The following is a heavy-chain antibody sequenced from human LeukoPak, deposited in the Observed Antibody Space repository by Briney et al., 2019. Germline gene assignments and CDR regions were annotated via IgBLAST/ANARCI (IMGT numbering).Heavy chain of an antibody. D-gene: IGHD4-11*01. J-gene: IGHJ4*02. CDR2: ISTYNGNT. CDR1: GYTFTSYG. Sequence: ASVKVSCKASGYTFTSYGISWVRQAPGQGLEWMGWISTYNGNTNYAQKLPGRVTMTTDTSTTTAYMELRSLTSDDTAVYYCARDPTTQTFDYWGQGTLVTVSS. V-gene: IGHV1-18*01. CDR3: ARDPTTQTFDY.